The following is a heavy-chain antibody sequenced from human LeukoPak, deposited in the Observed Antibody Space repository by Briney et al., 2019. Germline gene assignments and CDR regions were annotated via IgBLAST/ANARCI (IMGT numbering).Heavy chain of an antibody. J-gene: IGHJ3*02. Sequence: PSETLSLTCSVSGGSMSTYYWSWIRQPPGKGLEWIGYIYDSGSTGYNPSLKSRVTISADTSKNQFSLKLSSVNAADTAIYYCARSRRPTAMYAFDIWGQGTMVTVSS. CDR3: ARSRRPTAMYAFDI. D-gene: IGHD2-2*01. CDR1: GGSMSTYY. CDR2: IYDSGST. V-gene: IGHV4-59*01.